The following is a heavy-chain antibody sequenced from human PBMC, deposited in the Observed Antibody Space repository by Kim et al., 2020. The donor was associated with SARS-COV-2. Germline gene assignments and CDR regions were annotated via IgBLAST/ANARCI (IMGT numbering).Heavy chain of an antibody. D-gene: IGHD2-21*02. Sequence: GGSLRLSCAASGFTFRNSAMSWVRQAPGKGLEWVSGIFGSGSGTYYADSVRGRFTISRDNSQSTLYLQMDNLRADDTAVYYCAWHLQSTTVTFYWYFDLWGRGTLVTVSS. CDR3: AWHLQSTTVTFYWYFDL. CDR1: GFTFRNSA. V-gene: IGHV3-23*01. CDR2: IFGSGSGT. J-gene: IGHJ2*01.